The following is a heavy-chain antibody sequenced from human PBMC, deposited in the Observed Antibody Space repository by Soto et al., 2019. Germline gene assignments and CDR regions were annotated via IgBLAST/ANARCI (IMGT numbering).Heavy chain of an antibody. CDR1: GFTFSSYG. D-gene: IGHD6-13*01. V-gene: IGHV3-30*18. Sequence: QVQLVESGGGVVQPGRSLRLSCAASGFTFSSYGMHWVRQAPGKGLEWVAVISYDGSNKYYADSVKGRFTISRDNSKNTLYLQMNSLRAEDTAVYYWAKDVRPGYSSSWYLGYWGQGTLVTVSS. CDR3: AKDVRPGYSSSWYLGY. CDR2: ISYDGSNK. J-gene: IGHJ4*02.